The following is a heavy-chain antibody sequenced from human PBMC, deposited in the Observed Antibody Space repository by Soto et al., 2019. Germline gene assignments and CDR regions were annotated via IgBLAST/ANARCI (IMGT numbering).Heavy chain of an antibody. D-gene: IGHD3-10*01. CDR1: GYTFTGYY. CDR3: ARDYYGSGSYWIPDYYYGMDV. Sequence: RASVKVSCKASGYTFTGYYMHWVRQAPGQGLEWMGWINPNSGGTNYAQKFQGWVTMTRDTSISTAYMELSRLRSDDTAVYYCARDYYGSGSYWIPDYYYGMDVWGQGTTVTVSS. CDR2: INPNSGGT. J-gene: IGHJ6*02. V-gene: IGHV1-2*04.